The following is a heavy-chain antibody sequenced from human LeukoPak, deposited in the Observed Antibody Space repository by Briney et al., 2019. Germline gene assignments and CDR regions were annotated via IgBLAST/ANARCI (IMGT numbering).Heavy chain of an antibody. V-gene: IGHV1-69*06. CDR3: AREMHTTMVRGVIRYYGMDV. CDR2: IIPIFGTA. J-gene: IGHJ6*04. D-gene: IGHD3-10*01. CDR1: GGTFSSYA. Sequence: GASVKVSCKASGGTFSSYAISWVRQAPGQGLEWMGGIIPIFGTANYAQKFQGRVTITADKSTSTAYMELSSLGSEDTAVYYCAREMHTTMVRGVIRYYGMDVWGKGTTVTVSS.